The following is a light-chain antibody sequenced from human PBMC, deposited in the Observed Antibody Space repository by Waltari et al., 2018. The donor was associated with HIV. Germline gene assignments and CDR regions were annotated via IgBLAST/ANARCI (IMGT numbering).Light chain of an antibody. CDR3: AAWDDSLRGWV. CDR2: NDN. CDR1: SSNIGTNG. J-gene: IGLJ3*02. Sequence: QSLLTQPPSASGTPGQRVTISCSGSSSNIGTNGINWYHHLPGTAPKLLIYNDNQRPAGVPNRVSGSKSGTSASLAISGRQSEDEADYYCAAWDDSLRGWVFGRGTKLDVL. V-gene: IGLV1-44*01.